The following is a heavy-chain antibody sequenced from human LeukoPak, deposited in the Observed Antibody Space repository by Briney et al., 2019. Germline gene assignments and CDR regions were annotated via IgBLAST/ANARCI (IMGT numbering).Heavy chain of an antibody. CDR1: EFTFSSHA. Sequence: PGGSLRLSCVASEFTFSSHAMNWVRQAPGKGLEWVGRIKTKTEGETTEYAAPVKGRFTISRDDSKNTMYLQMNSLKTEDTAVYYCTNMAYPLDYWGQGTLVTVSS. J-gene: IGHJ4*02. D-gene: IGHD2-2*01. CDR3: TNMAYPLDY. V-gene: IGHV3-15*07. CDR2: IKTKTEGETT.